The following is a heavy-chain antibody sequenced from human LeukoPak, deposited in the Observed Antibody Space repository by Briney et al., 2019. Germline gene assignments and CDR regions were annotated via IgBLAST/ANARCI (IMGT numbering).Heavy chain of an antibody. CDR1: GDSITRNTYY. D-gene: IGHD1-1*01. V-gene: IGHV4-39*01. CDR3: ARLSTSDTDGNYFDF. Sequence: SETQSLTCTVSGDSITRNTYYWVWVRQPPGKGLEWIGSINYSGRTFYSSSLKSRATISVDTFRNQFSLKVTSVTAADTAVYSCARLSTSDTDGNYFDFWGQGTLVTVSS. CDR2: INYSGRT. J-gene: IGHJ4*02.